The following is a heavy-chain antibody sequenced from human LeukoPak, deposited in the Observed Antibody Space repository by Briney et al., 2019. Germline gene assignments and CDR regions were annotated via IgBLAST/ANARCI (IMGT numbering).Heavy chain of an antibody. CDR2: ISSSISDI. Sequence: GGSLRLSCAASGFTFSPYTMNWVRQAPGKGLEWVSSISSSISDIYYADSVKGRFTISRDNAKNSLYLQMHSLRAEDTAVYYCARDLRVSPYYWGQGTLVTVSS. D-gene: IGHD3-16*01. J-gene: IGHJ4*02. CDR1: GFTFSPYT. V-gene: IGHV3-21*01. CDR3: ARDLRVSPYY.